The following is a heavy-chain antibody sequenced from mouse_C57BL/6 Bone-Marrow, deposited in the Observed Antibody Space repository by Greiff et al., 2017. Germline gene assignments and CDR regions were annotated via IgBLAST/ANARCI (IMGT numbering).Heavy chain of an antibody. V-gene: IGHV1-52*01. CDR1: GYTFTSYW. J-gene: IGHJ3*01. Sequence: QVQLQQPGAELVRPGSSVKLSCKASGYTFTSYWMHWVKQRPIQGLEWIGNIDPSDSETHYNQKFKDKATLTVDKSSSTAYMQLSSLTSEDSAVYYCARMGYDPWFAYWGQGTLVTVSA. CDR3: ARMGYDPWFAY. CDR2: IDPSDSET. D-gene: IGHD2-3*01.